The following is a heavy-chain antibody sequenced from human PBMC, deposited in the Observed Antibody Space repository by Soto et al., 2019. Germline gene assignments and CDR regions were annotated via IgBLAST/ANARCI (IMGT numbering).Heavy chain of an antibody. CDR1: GYTFTSYG. D-gene: IGHD2-2*01. J-gene: IGHJ5*02. Sequence: ASVKVSCKASGYTFTSYGISWVRQAPGQGLEWMGWISAYNGNTNYAQKLQGRVTMTTDTSTSTAYMELRSLRSDDTAVYYCARAGPPGGYQLQHGDWFDPWGQGTLVTV. CDR2: ISAYNGNT. V-gene: IGHV1-18*04. CDR3: ARAGPPGGYQLQHGDWFDP.